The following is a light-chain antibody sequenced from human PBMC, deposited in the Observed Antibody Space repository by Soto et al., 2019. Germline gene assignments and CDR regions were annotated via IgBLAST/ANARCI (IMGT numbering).Light chain of an antibody. CDR1: QGISSA. CDR3: QQFNSYPIT. Sequence: AIQLTQSPSSLSASVGDRVTITCRASQGISSALAWYQQKPGKAPKLLIYDASSLESGVPSRFSASGSGTDFTLTISSLQPEDFATYYCQQFNSYPITFGQGTRLELK. V-gene: IGKV1-13*02. CDR2: DAS. J-gene: IGKJ5*01.